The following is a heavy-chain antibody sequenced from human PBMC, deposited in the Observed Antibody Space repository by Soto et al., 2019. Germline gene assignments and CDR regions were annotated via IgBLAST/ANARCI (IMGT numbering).Heavy chain of an antibody. D-gene: IGHD1-1*01. J-gene: IGHJ4*02. CDR2: ISGSGGTT. Sequence: GESLKISCAASGFTFSTYSMSWVRLAPGKGLEWVSAISGSGGTTYYAGSVKGRFTISRDNSKNTLYIQMNSLTAEDTAVYYCAKAMTVTTSSRTFDYWGQGTLVTVSS. V-gene: IGHV3-23*01. CDR1: GFTFSTYS. CDR3: AKAMTVTTSSRTFDY.